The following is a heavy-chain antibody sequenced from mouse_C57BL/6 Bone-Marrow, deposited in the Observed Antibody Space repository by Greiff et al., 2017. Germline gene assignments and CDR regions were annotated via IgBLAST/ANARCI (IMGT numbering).Heavy chain of an antibody. Sequence: EVMLVESGGGLVQPGASLRLSCAASGFTFTDYYMSWVRQPPGKAPEWLALIRNKANGYTTEYTASVKGRFTISRDNSQNILYRQMNTLRAEDSATYYCVKGGGTQDAMDYWGQGTSVTVSS. CDR3: VKGGGTQDAMDY. V-gene: IGHV7-4*01. D-gene: IGHD3-2*02. J-gene: IGHJ4*01. CDR2: IRNKANGYTT. CDR1: GFTFTDYY.